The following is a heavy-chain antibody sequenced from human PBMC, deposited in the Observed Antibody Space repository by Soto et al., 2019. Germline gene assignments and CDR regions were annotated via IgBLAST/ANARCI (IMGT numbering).Heavy chain of an antibody. D-gene: IGHD3-22*01. CDR3: ARVSDYYDSSGYLKYYFDP. V-gene: IGHV4-59*01. CDR1: GGSISSYY. J-gene: IGHJ4*02. Sequence: SETLSLTCTVSGGSISSYYWSWIRQPPGKGLEWIGYIYYSGSTNYNPSLKSRVTISVDTSKNQFSLKLSSVTAADTAVYYCARVSDYYDSSGYLKYYFDPCGQGTLVTVSS. CDR2: IYYSGST.